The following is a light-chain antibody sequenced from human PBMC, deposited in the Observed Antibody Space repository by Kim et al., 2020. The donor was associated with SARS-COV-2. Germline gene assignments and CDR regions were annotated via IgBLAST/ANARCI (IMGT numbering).Light chain of an antibody. V-gene: IGKV3-20*01. J-gene: IGKJ2*01. CDR3: QHYGGSYI. CDR1: QSIKTKY. CDR2: GVS. Sequence: CLPPGETATLSCRASQSIKTKYLAWYQQKSGQAPRLLIYGVSTRSTGIPDRFSGSGSGTDFTLTISRLEAEDFAMYYCQHYGGSYIFGQGTKLEI.